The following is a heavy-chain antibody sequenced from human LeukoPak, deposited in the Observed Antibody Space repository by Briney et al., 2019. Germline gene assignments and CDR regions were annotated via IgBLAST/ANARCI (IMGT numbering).Heavy chain of an antibody. CDR1: GYTFTSYY. CDR2: INPSGGST. J-gene: IGHJ6*02. Sequence: ASVKVSCKASGYTFTSYYMHWVRQAPGQGLEWMGIINPSGGSTSYAQKFQGRVTMTRDTSTSTVYMELSSLRSEDTAVYYCASPLQNRYCSGGSCYDYYGMDVWGQGTTVTVSS. D-gene: IGHD2-15*01. V-gene: IGHV1-46*01. CDR3: ASPLQNRYCSGGSCYDYYGMDV.